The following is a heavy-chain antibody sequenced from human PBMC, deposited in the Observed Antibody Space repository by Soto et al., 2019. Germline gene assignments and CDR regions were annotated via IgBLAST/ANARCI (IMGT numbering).Heavy chain of an antibody. CDR1: GYTFTSYA. D-gene: IGHD1-26*01. V-gene: IGHV1-3*01. CDR3: ARGGSLYWYFDL. CDR2: INAGNGNT. Sequence: QVQLVQSGAEVKKPGASVKVSCKASGYTFTSYAMPWVRQAPGQSLEWMEWINAGNGNTKYSQKFQGRVTITRDTSASTACMELSSLRSEDTAVYYCARGGSLYWYFDLWGRGTLVTVSS. J-gene: IGHJ2*01.